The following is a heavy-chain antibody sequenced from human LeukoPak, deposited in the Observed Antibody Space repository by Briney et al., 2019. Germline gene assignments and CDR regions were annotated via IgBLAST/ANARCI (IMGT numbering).Heavy chain of an antibody. J-gene: IGHJ6*03. CDR1: GYTFTGYY. Sequence: GASVKVSCKASGYTFTGYYMHWVRQAPGQGLEWMGWINPNSGGTNYAQKFQGRVTMTRDTSISTAYMELSRLRSDDTAVYYCARDPYDFWSGYYHAKGDYYMDVWGKGTTVTVSS. CDR2: INPNSGGT. D-gene: IGHD3-3*01. CDR3: ARDPYDFWSGYYHAKGDYYMDV. V-gene: IGHV1-2*02.